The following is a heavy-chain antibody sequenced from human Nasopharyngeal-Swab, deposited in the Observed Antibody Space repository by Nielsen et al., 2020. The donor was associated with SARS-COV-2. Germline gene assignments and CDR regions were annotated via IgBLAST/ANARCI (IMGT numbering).Heavy chain of an antibody. V-gene: IGHV3-21*01. Sequence: GESLKISCAASGFTFSSYSMNWVRQAPGKGLEWVSSISSSSSYIYYADSVKGRFTISRDNAKNSLYLQMNSLRAEDTAVYYCARRAWGADAFDIWGQGTMVTVSS. CDR1: GFTFSSYS. CDR2: ISSSSSYI. CDR3: ARRAWGADAFDI. J-gene: IGHJ3*02. D-gene: IGHD3-16*01.